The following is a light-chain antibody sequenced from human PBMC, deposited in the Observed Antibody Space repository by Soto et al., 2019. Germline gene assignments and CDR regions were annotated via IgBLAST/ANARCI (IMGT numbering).Light chain of an antibody. CDR2: KVS. Sequence: DLVMTQSPLSLPVTLGQPASISCRSSQSLVSSDGNTFLNWFHQRPGQSPRRLIYKVSNRDSGVPDRFRGSGSGPDFTLEISRVEAEDVGVYYCMQGTHWPYTFGQGTKLEIK. CDR1: QSLVSSDGNTF. CDR3: MQGTHWPYT. V-gene: IGKV2-30*01. J-gene: IGKJ2*01.